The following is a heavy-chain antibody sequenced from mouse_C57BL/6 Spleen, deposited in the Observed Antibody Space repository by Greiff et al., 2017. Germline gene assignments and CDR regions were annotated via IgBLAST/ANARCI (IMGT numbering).Heavy chain of an antibody. J-gene: IGHJ4*01. V-gene: IGHV7-3*01. CDR1: GFTFTDYY. Sequence: EVKVVESGGGLVQPGGSLSLSCAASGFTFTDYYMSWVRQPPGKALEWLGFIRNKANGYTTEYSASVKGRFTISRDNSQSILYLQMNALRAEDSATYYCARSGSSPYYYAMDYWGQGTSVTVSS. D-gene: IGHD1-1*01. CDR3: ARSGSSPYYYAMDY. CDR2: IRNKANGYTT.